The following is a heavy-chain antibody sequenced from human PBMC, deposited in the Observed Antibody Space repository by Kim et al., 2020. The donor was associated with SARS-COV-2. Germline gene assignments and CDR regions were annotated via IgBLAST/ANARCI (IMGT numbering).Heavy chain of an antibody. J-gene: IGHJ4*02. D-gene: IGHD6-13*01. Sequence: GSLRLSCAASGFTFSSYAMNWVRQAPGKGLEWVSAISGSGGSTYYADSVKGRFTISRDNSKNTLYLQMNSLRAEDTAVYYCAKVIAAAGTGFDYWGQGTLVTVSS. V-gene: IGHV3-23*01. CDR2: ISGSGGST. CDR1: GFTFSSYA. CDR3: AKVIAAAGTGFDY.